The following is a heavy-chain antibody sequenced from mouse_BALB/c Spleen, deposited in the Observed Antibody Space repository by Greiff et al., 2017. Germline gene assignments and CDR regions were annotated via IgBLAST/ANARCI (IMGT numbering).Heavy chain of an antibody. CDR3: ARVSYGSSYFDY. V-gene: IGHV5-6-5*01. Sequence: EVKLQQSGGGLVKPGGSLKLSCAASGFTFSSYAMSWVRQTPEKRLEWVASISSGGSTYYPDSVKGRFTISRDNARNILYLQMSSLRSEDTAMYYCARVSYGSSYFDYWGQGTTLTVSS. CDR2: ISSGGST. J-gene: IGHJ2*01. D-gene: IGHD1-1*01. CDR1: GFTFSSYA.